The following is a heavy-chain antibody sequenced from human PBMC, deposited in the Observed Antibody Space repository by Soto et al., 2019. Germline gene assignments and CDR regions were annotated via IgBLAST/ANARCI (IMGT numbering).Heavy chain of an antibody. CDR3: ARLEVPAANFDY. D-gene: IGHD2-2*01. CDR1: GGSISSSSYY. V-gene: IGHV4-39*01. Sequence: SETLSLTCTVSGGSISSSSYYWGWIRQPPGKGLEWIGSIYYSGSTYYNPSLKSRVTISVDTSKNQFSLKLSSVTAADTAVYYCARLEVPAANFDYWGQGTLVTVSS. CDR2: IYYSGST. J-gene: IGHJ4*02.